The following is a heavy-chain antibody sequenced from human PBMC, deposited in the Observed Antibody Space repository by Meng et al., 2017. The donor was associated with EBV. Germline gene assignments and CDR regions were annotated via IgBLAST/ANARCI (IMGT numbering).Heavy chain of an antibody. V-gene: IGHV1-8*01. CDR3: ARGPYYYDSSGYYYGEFDP. Sequence: QLVEAGAEVKKPGASVKVSCKASGYTFTSYDINWVRQATGQGLEWMGWMNPNSGNTGYAQKFQGRVTMTRNTSISTAYMELSSLRSEDTAVYYCARGPYYYDSSGYYYGEFDPWGQGTLVTVSS. J-gene: IGHJ5*02. D-gene: IGHD3-22*01. CDR1: GYTFTSYD. CDR2: MNPNSGNT.